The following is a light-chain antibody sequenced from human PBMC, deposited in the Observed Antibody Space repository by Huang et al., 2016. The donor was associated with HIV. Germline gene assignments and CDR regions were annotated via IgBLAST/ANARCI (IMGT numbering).Light chain of an antibody. CDR1: QNLLYSSGHNR. J-gene: IGKJ2*01. CDR3: MQGLQPPPT. Sequence: DIVMTQSPFSLPVTPGQPASISCRSSQNLLYSSGHNRFDWYLQKQGLSPQLLVFLGSYRASGVPDRFTGSGSCTNYTLESSRVAAEDTGTYYCMQGLQPPPTFGQGTKLEI. CDR2: LGS. V-gene: IGKV2-28*01.